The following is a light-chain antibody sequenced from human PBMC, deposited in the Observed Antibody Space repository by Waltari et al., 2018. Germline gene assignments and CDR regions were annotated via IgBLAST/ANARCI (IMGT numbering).Light chain of an antibody. CDR1: QSVGKY. V-gene: IGKV3-20*01. CDR3: QKYVNLPAT. CDR2: DAS. Sequence: SYRASQSVGKYLAWYQQKPGQAPRLLIYDASTRATGIPDRFSGSGSGTDFSLTISRLEPEDFAVYYCQKYVNLPATFGQGTKVEIK. J-gene: IGKJ1*01.